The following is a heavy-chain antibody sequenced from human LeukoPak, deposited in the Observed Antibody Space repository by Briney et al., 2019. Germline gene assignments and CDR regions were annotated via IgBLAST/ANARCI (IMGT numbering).Heavy chain of an antibody. CDR2: MYYSGST. D-gene: IGHD4-17*01. CDR3: ARMNGDYGFRNYFYYALDV. V-gene: IGHV4-59*08. CDR1: GASISGYY. J-gene: IGHJ6*02. Sequence: SETLSLTCTVSGASISGYYWNWIRQPPGKGLEWLGYMYYSGSTNYNPSLKSRVTMSGETSKNELSLKLSSVTAADKAVYYCARMNGDYGFRNYFYYALDVWGQGTTVTVSS.